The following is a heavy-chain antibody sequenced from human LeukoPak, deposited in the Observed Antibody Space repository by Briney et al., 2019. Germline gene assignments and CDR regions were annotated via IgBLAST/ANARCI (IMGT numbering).Heavy chain of an antibody. J-gene: IGHJ3*02. Sequence: GGSLRLSCAASGFTFSRSWMTWVRQAPGKGLDWVSIIYSGGSTYYANSVKGRFTISRDNSKNTLYLHMNSLRAEDTALYYCTRDFRGYSYAQIAFDIWGQGTMVTVSS. D-gene: IGHD5-18*01. CDR1: GFTFSRSW. CDR2: IYSGGST. V-gene: IGHV3-66*01. CDR3: TRDFRGYSYAQIAFDI.